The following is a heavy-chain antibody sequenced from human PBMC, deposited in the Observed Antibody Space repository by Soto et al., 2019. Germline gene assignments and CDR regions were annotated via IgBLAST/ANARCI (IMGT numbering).Heavy chain of an antibody. CDR1: GFIFGSYA. V-gene: IGHV3-23*01. J-gene: IGHJ4*02. CDR3: AKEIGYSGHDWVDH. D-gene: IGHD5-12*01. CDR2: VSGSGGST. Sequence: EVQLLESGGGLVQPGGSLRLSCGVTGFIFGSYAMTWVRQAPGKGLEWVSSVSGSGGSTYYADSVKGRLTISRDNSKNTVYLQMNSLRADDTAVYYCAKEIGYSGHDWVDHWGQGTQVTVSS.